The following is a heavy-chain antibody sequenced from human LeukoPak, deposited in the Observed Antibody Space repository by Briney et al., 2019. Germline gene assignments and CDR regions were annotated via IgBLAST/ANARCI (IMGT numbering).Heavy chain of an antibody. V-gene: IGHV3-21*01. CDR2: ISSSSSYI. CDR1: GFTFSSYS. CDR3: ARGDSRFPFDY. J-gene: IGHJ4*02. Sequence: GRSLRLSCAASGFTFSSYSMNWVRQAPGKGLEWVSSISSSSSYIYYADSVKGRFTISRDNAKNSLYLQMNSLRAEDTAVYYCARGDSRFPFDYWGQGTLVTVSS. D-gene: IGHD3-22*01.